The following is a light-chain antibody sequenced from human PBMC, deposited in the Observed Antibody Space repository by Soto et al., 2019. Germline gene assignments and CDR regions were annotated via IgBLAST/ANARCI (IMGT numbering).Light chain of an antibody. V-gene: IGKV1-9*01. CDR3: QQYEMDTSP. CDR2: AAS. Sequence: LTQSPSSLSASKGDRDTIPCRASQGFXSHFGWYQQKPGKAPKVLXYAASTLQSGSPSRFSGSGSGTEFTLTISRLQPYYCASYYCQQYEMDTSPFGGGTNVAIK. J-gene: IGKJ4*01. CDR1: QGFXSH.